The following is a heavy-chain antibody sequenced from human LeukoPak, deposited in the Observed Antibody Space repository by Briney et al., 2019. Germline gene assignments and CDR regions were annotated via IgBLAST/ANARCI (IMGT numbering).Heavy chain of an antibody. CDR2: IYTSGST. D-gene: IGHD6-19*01. CDR1: GGSISSYY. CDR3: ARVRLGYSSGWTTAEGNWFDP. Sequence: SETLSLTCTVSGGSISSYYWSWIRQPAGKGLEWIGRIYTSGSTNYNPSLKSRVTMSVDTSKNQFSLKLSSVTAADTAVYYWARVRLGYSSGWTTAEGNWFDPWGQGTLVTVSS. J-gene: IGHJ5*02. V-gene: IGHV4-4*07.